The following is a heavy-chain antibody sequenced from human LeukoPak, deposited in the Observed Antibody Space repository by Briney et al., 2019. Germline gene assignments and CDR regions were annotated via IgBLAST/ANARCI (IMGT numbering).Heavy chain of an antibody. J-gene: IGHJ4*02. CDR3: ARDLAYSRLDY. V-gene: IGHV3-7*01. Sequence: GGSLRLSCAVSGLTFSSSWMDWVRQAPGKGLEWVASINPDGNKKYSADSVKGRFTISRDNAENSLYLQMNSLRVEDTAFYYCARDLAYSRLDYWGQGMLVIVSS. D-gene: IGHD5-18*01. CDR2: INPDGNKK. CDR1: GLTFSSSW.